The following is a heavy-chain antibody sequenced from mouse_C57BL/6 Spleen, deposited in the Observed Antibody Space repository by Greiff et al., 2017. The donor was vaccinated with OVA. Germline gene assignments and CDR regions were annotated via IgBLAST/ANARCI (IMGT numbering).Heavy chain of an antibody. CDR2: IYYSGTI. CDR3: ARLNWEGYFDY. V-gene: IGHV3-5*01. CDR1: GISITTGNYR. D-gene: IGHD4-1*01. J-gene: IGHJ2*01. Sequence: EVKVEESGPGLVKPSQTVFLTCTVTGISITTGNYRWSWIRQFPGNKLEWIGYIYYSGTITYNPSLTSRTTITRDTPKNQFFLEMNSLTAEDTATYYCARLNWEGYFDYWGQGTTLTVSS.